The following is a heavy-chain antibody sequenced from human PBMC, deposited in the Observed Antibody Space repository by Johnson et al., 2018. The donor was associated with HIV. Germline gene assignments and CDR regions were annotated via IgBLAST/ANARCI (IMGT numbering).Heavy chain of an antibody. CDR1: GFTFSNAW. V-gene: IGHV3-15*01. D-gene: IGHD3-10*01. J-gene: IGHJ3*02. CDR2: IKSKTDGGTT. Sequence: MQLVESGGGVVQPGRSLRLSCAASGFTFSNAWMSWVRQAPGKGLEWVGRIKSKTDGGTTDYAAPVKGRFTISRDNAKNSLFLQMNRLRPEDTAAYFCAKGRSGGSGAFDIWGQGKVVTVSS. CDR3: AKGRSGGSGAFDI.